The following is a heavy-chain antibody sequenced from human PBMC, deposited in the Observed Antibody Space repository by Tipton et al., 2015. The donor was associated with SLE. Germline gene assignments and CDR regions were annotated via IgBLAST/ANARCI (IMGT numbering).Heavy chain of an antibody. Sequence: LRLSCAASGFTFSSYAMSWVRQAPGKGLEWIGEINHSGSTNYNPSLKSRVTISVDTSKNQFSLKLSSVTAADTAVYYCARVDSAWYLEYWGQGTLVTVSS. CDR1: GFTFSSYA. D-gene: IGHD6-19*01. CDR2: INHSGST. CDR3: ARVDSAWYLEY. J-gene: IGHJ4*02. V-gene: IGHV4-34*01.